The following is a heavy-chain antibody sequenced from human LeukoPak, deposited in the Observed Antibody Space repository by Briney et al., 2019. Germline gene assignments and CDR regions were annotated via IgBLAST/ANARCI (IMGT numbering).Heavy chain of an antibody. Sequence: PGGSLRLSCAASEFHFSSYTMHWVRQAPGKGLEWVALISYDGSNQYYADSVKGRFTISRDNSKNTLYLQMNSLRAEDTAVYYCARAEGAPPHYYYWGRDVWGQGPTVTVSS. D-gene: IGHD3-16*01. CDR3: ARAEGAPPHYYYWGRDV. CDR2: ISYDGSNQ. CDR1: EFHFSSYT. J-gene: IGHJ6*02. V-gene: IGHV3-30-3*01.